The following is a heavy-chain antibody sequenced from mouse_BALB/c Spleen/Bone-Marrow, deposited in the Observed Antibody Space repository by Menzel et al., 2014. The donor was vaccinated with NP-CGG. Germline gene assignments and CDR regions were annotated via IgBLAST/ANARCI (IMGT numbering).Heavy chain of an antibody. CDR2: IFPGDGST. Sequence: QLQQSGAELVKPGASVKLSCKASGYTFTSYDINWVRQRPEQGLEWIGWIFPGDGSTKYNEKFKGKATLTTDKSSSXAYMQLSRLTSEDSAVYFCARRVYYDYDGGAWFAYWGQGTLVTVSA. V-gene: IGHV1-85*01. CDR3: ARRVYYDYDGGAWFAY. D-gene: IGHD2-4*01. CDR1: GYTFTSYD. J-gene: IGHJ3*01.